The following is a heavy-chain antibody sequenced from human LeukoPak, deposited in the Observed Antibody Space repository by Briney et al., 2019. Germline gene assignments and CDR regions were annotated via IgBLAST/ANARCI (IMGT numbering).Heavy chain of an antibody. V-gene: IGHV1-69*01. CDR3: AREGVVPAALDY. CDR2: IIPIFGTA. J-gene: IGHJ4*02. CDR1: GGTFSSYA. D-gene: IGHD2-2*01. Sequence: ASVKVSCKASGGTFSSYAISWVRQAPGQGLEWLGGIIPIFGTANYAQKFHGRVTITADESTSTAYMELSSLRSEDTAVYYCAREGVVPAALDYWGQGTLVTLS.